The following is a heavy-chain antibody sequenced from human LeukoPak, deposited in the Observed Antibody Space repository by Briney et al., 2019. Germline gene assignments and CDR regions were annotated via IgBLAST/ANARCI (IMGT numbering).Heavy chain of an antibody. D-gene: IGHD2-21*02. CDR3: ARDRHIDCGGDCYSGFDP. V-gene: IGHV4-34*01. CDR1: GGSFSGHY. Sequence: SETLSLTCAVYGGSFSGHYWSWIRQPPGKGLEWIGEINHSGSTNYNPSLESRVTISVDTSKNQFSLKLSSVTAADTAVYYCARDRHIDCGGDCYSGFDPWGQGTLVTVSS. J-gene: IGHJ5*02. CDR2: INHSGST.